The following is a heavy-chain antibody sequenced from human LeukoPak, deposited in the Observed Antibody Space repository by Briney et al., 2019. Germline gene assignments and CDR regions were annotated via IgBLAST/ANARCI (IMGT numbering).Heavy chain of an antibody. Sequence: GGSLRLSCAASGFTFSSYSMNWVRQAPGKGLEWVSYISSSSSTIYYADSVKGRFTISRDNAKNSLYLQMNSLRDEDTAVYYCARDGHYYDSSGYYFQAYYFDYWGQGTLVTVSS. V-gene: IGHV3-48*02. CDR1: GFTFSSYS. D-gene: IGHD3-22*01. J-gene: IGHJ4*02. CDR2: ISSSSSTI. CDR3: ARDGHYYDSSGYYFQAYYFDY.